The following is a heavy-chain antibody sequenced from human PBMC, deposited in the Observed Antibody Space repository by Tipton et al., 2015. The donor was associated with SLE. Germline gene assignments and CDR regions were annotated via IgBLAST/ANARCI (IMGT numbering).Heavy chain of an antibody. V-gene: IGHV3-30*04. Sequence: SLRLSCAASGFTFRSYAMHWVRQAPGKGVEGVAVISYDGSNKYYADSVKGRFTISRDNSKNTLYLQMNSLRAEDTAVYYCASVHDSSVHYWGQGTLVTVSS. CDR2: ISYDGSNK. D-gene: IGHD6-25*01. CDR3: ASVHDSSVHY. CDR1: GFTFRSYA. J-gene: IGHJ4*02.